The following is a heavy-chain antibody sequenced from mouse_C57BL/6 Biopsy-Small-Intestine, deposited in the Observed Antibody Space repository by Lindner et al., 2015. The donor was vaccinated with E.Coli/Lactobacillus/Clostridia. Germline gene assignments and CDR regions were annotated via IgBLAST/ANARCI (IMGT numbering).Heavy chain of an antibody. V-gene: IGHV1-62-2*01. D-gene: IGHD1-3*01. CDR3: ARHERSGIIFDY. CDR1: GYTFTEYT. J-gene: IGHJ2*01. Sequence: VQLQESGAELVKPGAPVMLSCKASGYTFTEYTIHWVKQRSGQGLEWIGWFYPGSGSMKYNEKFKDKASLTADKSSSTVYMELSRLTSEDSAVYFCARHERSGIIFDYWGQGTTLTVSS. CDR2: FYPGSGSM.